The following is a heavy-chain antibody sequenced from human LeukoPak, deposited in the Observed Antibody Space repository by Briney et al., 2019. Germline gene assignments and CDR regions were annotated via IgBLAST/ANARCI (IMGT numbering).Heavy chain of an antibody. V-gene: IGHV3-72*01. Sequence: PGGSLRLSCVASGFTFSDHYMDWVRQAPGKGLEWVGRIKNKASSYITEFAASVKGRFTISRDDSKNSLYLQMNSLQTEDTAVYYCASPPSSGAHYGLDVWGQGTTVTVSS. D-gene: IGHD6-19*01. CDR3: ASPPSSGAHYGLDV. CDR1: GFTFSDHY. J-gene: IGHJ6*02. CDR2: IKNKASSYIT.